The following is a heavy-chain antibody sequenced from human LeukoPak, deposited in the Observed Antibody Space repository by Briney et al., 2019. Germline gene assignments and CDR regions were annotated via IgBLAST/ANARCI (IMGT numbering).Heavy chain of an antibody. V-gene: IGHV4-30-4*01. CDR3: ARFTVTMAYFDY. Sequence: PSETLSLTCTVSGGSISSGDYYWSWIRQPPGKGLEWIGYIYYSGSTYYNPSLKSRVTISVDTSKNQFSLKLSSVTAADTAVYYCARFTVTMAYFDYWGQGTLVTVSS. J-gene: IGHJ4*02. CDR1: GGSISSGDYY. D-gene: IGHD3-10*01. CDR2: IYYSGST.